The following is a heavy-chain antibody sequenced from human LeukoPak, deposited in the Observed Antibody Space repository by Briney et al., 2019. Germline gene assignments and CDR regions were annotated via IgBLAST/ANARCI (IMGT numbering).Heavy chain of an antibody. J-gene: IGHJ4*02. CDR1: GFDFNGQT. CDR2: ISYDGSNK. CDR3: ARGYSSGWYRGGDFDY. D-gene: IGHD6-19*01. V-gene: IGHV3-30-3*01. Sequence: GGSLRLSCAASGFDFNGQTMSWVRQAPGKGLEWVAVISYDGSNKYYADSVKGRFTISRDNSKNTLYLQMNSLRAEDTAVYYCARGYSSGWYRGGDFDYWGQGTLVTVSS.